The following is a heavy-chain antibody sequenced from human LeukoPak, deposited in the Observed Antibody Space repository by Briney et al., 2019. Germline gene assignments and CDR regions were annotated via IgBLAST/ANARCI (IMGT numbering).Heavy chain of an antibody. V-gene: IGHV1-46*01. D-gene: IGHD2-15*01. J-gene: IGHJ5*02. Sequence: ASVKVSCKASGYTFTSYYMHWVRQAPGQGLGWMGIINPSGGSTSYAQKFQGRVTMTRDTSTSTVYMELSSLRSEDTAVYYCARDCGGSSSDNWFDPWGQGTLVTVSS. CDR1: GYTFTSYY. CDR3: ARDCGGSSSDNWFDP. CDR2: INPSGGST.